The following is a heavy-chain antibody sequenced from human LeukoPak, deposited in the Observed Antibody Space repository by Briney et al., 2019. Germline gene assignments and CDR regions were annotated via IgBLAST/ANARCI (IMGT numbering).Heavy chain of an antibody. V-gene: IGHV4-61*02. CDR2: IYTSGST. Sequence: PSQTLSLTCTVSGGSISSGSYYWSWIRQPAGKGLEWIGRIYTSGSTNYNPSLKSRVTISVDTSKNQFSLKLSSVTAADTAAYYXXRRGTVVTPXXXXXYFXL. D-gene: IGHD2-21*02. CDR1: GGSISSGSYY. CDR3: XRRGTVVTPXXXXXYFXL. J-gene: IGHJ2*01.